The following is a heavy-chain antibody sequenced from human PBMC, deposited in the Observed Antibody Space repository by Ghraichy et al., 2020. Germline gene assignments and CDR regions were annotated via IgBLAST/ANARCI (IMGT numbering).Heavy chain of an antibody. V-gene: IGHV4-61*01. CDR1: GGSTSISSNY. J-gene: IGHJ5*02. CDR3: ARGDMAVVFGCPDH. D-gene: IGHD5-24*01. Sequence: GSLSLTCTVSGGSTSISSNYWSWIRQPPGKGLEWIGYIYYRGSTKYNPSLESRVTISGDTSKNQFSLKLKSVTAADTAVYYCARGDMAVVFGCPDHWGQGTLVTVSS. CDR2: IYYRGST.